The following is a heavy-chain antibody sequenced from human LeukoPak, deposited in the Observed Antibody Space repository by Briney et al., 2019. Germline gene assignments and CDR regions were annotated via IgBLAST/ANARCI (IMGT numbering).Heavy chain of an antibody. V-gene: IGHV1-2*02. Sequence: ASVKVSCKASGYTFTGYYMHWVRQAPGQGHEWMGWINPNSGGTNYAQKFQGRVTMTRDTSISTAYMELSRLRSDDTVVYYCARTSTAEWFDPWGQGTLVTVSS. CDR3: ARTSTAEWFDP. J-gene: IGHJ5*02. CDR2: INPNSGGT. D-gene: IGHD2-21*02. CDR1: GYTFTGYY.